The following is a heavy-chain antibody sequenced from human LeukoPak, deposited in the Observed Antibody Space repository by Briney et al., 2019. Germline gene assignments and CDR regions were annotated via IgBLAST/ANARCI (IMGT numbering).Heavy chain of an antibody. J-gene: IGHJ4*02. CDR1: GGSFSGYY. CDR3: ARHPFSTPFDY. V-gene: IGHV4-34*01. Sequence: SETLSLTCAVYGGSFSGYYWSWIRQPPGKGLEWIGEINHSGSTNYNPSLKSRVTISVDTSKNQFSLKLSSVTAADTAVYYCARHPFSTPFDYWGRGTLVTVSS. CDR2: INHSGST.